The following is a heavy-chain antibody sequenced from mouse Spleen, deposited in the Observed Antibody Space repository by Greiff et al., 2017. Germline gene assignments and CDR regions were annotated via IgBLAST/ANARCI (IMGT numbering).Heavy chain of an antibody. CDR3: ARAIYDGYYWFAY. D-gene: IGHD2-3*01. CDR2: ISSGSSTI. V-gene: IGHV5-17*01. Sequence: EVMLVESGGGLVKPGGSLKLSCAASGFTFSDYGMHWVRQAPGKGLEWVAYISSGSSTIYYADTVKGRFTISRDNAKNTLFLQMTSLRSEDTAMYYCARAIYDGYYWFAYWGQGTLVTVSA. CDR1: GFTFSDYG. J-gene: IGHJ3*01.